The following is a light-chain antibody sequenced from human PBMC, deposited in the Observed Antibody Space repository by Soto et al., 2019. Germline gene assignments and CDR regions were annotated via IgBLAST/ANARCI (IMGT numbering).Light chain of an antibody. CDR3: SSYTGSSTLV. V-gene: IGLV2-14*01. CDR1: SSYVGGYNY. J-gene: IGLJ2*01. CDR2: DVS. Sequence: QSVLTQPASVSGSPGQSITISCSGTSSYVGGYNYVSWYQQNPGKAPKVMIYDVSSRPSGVSDRFSGSKSGNTASLTISGLQAEDEGDYYCSSYTGSSTLVFGGGTKLTVL.